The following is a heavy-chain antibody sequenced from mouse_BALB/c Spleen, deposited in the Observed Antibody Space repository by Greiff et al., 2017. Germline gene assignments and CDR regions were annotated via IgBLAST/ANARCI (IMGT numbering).Heavy chain of an antibody. Sequence: EVKLMESGPSLVKPSQTLSLTCSVTGDSITSGYWNWIRKFPGNKLEYMGYISYSGSTYYNPSLKSRISITRDTSKNQYYLQLNSVTTEDTATYYCARCYYYGSSWYFDVWGAGTTVTVSS. V-gene: IGHV3-8*02. D-gene: IGHD1-1*01. CDR1: GDSITSGY. CDR2: ISYSGST. CDR3: ARCYYYGSSWYFDV. J-gene: IGHJ1*01.